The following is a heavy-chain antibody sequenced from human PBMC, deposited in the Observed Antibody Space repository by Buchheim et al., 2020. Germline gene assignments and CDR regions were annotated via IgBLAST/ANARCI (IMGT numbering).Heavy chain of an antibody. CDR2: ISYDGSNK. Sequence: VQLVESGGGLVQPGGSLRLSCSASGFTFSSYGMHWVRQAPGKGLEWVAVISYDGSNKYYADSVKGRFTISRDNSKNTLYLQMNSLRAEDTAVYYCAKDDTGAWEQWLVADNNWGQGTL. D-gene: IGHD6-19*01. V-gene: IGHV3-30*18. CDR3: AKDDTGAWEQWLVADNN. J-gene: IGHJ4*02. CDR1: GFTFSSYG.